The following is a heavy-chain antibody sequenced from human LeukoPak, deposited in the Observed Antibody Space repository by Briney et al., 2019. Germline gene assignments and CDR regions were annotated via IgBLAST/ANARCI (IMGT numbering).Heavy chain of an antibody. CDR2: IYSSGST. J-gene: IGHJ3*02. Sequence: SETLSLTCTVSGCSITGYHWSWIRQPPGKGLEWIGYIYSSGSTEYKPSLKSRATISADTSKNQFPLKLTSVTAAATAIYYCARRNDFDIWGQGTMVTVSS. CDR1: GCSITGYH. V-gene: IGHV4-4*08. CDR3: ARRNDFDI.